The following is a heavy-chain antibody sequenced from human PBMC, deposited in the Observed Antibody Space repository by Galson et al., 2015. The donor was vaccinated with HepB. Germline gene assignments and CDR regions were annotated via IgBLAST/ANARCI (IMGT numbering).Heavy chain of an antibody. CDR2: ISGSGGST. D-gene: IGHD2-2*01. V-gene: IGHV3-23*01. CDR1: GFTFSSYA. Sequence: SLRLSCAASGFTFSSYAMSWVRQAPGKGLEWVSAISGSGGSTYYADSVKGRFTISSGNSKNTLYLQMSSLRAEDTAVYYCANLGSRYCNSTSCWRDWGQGTLVTVSS. CDR3: ANLGSRYCNSTSCWRD. J-gene: IGHJ4*02.